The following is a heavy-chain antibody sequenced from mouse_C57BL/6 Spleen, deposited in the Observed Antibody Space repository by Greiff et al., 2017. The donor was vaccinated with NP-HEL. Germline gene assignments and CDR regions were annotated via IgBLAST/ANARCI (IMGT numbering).Heavy chain of an antibody. CDR3: AKNGGSSLYAMDY. J-gene: IGHJ4*01. CDR2: IWRGGST. CDR1: GFSLTSYG. D-gene: IGHD1-1*01. V-gene: IGHV2-5*01. Sequence: QVQLKESGPGLVQPSQSLSITCTVSGFSLTSYGVHWVRQSPGKGLEWLGVIWRGGSTDYNAAFMSRLSITKDNSKSQVFFKMNSLQADDTAIYSCAKNGGSSLYAMDYWGQGTSVTVSS.